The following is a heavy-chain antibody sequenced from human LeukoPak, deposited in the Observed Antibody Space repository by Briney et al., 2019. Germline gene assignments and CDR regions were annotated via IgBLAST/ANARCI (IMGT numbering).Heavy chain of an antibody. J-gene: IGHJ3*02. CDR3: ANLQQALFIVAKAFDI. V-gene: IGHV3-53*01. Sequence: GGSLRLSCAASGFTVSSNSMSWVRQAPGKGLEWVSFIYSDNTHYSDSVKGRFTISRDNSKNTLYLQMNSLRAEDTAVYYCANLQQALFIVAKAFDIWGQGTMVTVSS. CDR2: IYSDNT. D-gene: IGHD3-16*02. CDR1: GFTVSSNS.